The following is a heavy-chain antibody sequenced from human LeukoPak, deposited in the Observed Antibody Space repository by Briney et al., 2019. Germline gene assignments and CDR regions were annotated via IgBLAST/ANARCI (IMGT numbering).Heavy chain of an antibody. V-gene: IGHV3-53*04. CDR3: ARFKVIRGYYFDY. CDR2: IYSGGST. D-gene: IGHD3-16*01. Sequence: GESLRLSCAASGFTVSSNYMSWVRQAPGKGLEWVSVIYSGGSTYYADSVKGRFTISRHNSKNTLYIQMNSLRAEDTAVYYCARFKVIRGYYFDYWGQGTLVTVSS. CDR1: GFTVSSNY. J-gene: IGHJ4*02.